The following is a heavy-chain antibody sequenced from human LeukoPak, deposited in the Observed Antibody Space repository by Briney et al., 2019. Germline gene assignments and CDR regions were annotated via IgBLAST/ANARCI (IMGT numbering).Heavy chain of an antibody. CDR3: ATASNTNYYYYMDV. CDR1: AYSISSGYY. Sequence: SETLSLTCTVSAYSISSGYYWAWIRQPPGKELEWIGSMYQSGSTYYNPSLESRVTISENTSKKQFSLNLSTVTAADTAVYYCATASNTNYYYYMDVWGKGTTVTVSS. CDR2: MYQSGST. V-gene: IGHV4-38-2*02. J-gene: IGHJ6*03. D-gene: IGHD3-3*01.